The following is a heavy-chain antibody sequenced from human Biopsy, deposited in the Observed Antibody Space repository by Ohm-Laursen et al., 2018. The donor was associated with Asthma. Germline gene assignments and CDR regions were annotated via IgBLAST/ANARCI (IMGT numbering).Heavy chain of an antibody. CDR3: ARGPPVDRED. J-gene: IGHJ4*02. CDR1: GGSISSGGYY. D-gene: IGHD5-24*01. CDR2: IYYSGST. V-gene: IGHV4-31*03. Sequence: SQTLSLTCTVSGGSISSGGYYWSWIRQHPGKGLEWIGYIYYSGSTYYNPSLKSRVTISVDTSKNQFPLKLSSVTAADTAVYYCARGPPVDREDWGQGTLVTVSS.